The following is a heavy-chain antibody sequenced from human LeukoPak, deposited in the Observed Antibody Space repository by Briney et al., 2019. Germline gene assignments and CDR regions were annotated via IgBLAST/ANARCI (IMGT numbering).Heavy chain of an antibody. J-gene: IGHJ4*02. CDR3: AREGYSGYVSGAGYFDY. V-gene: IGHV3-21*06. Sequence: GGSLRLSCAASGFTFSSYSMNWVRQAPGKGLEWVSSMCSSSSYIYYADSVKGRFTISRDNAKNSLYLQMNSLRAEDTAVYYCAREGYSGYVSGAGYFDYWGQGTLVTVSS. CDR1: GFTFSSYS. CDR2: MCSSSSYI. D-gene: IGHD5-12*01.